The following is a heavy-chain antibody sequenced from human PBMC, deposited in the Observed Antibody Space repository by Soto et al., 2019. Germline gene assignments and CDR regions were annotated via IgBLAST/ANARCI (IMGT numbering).Heavy chain of an antibody. CDR3: ASPTGVSVAGSYGMDV. D-gene: IGHD6-19*01. J-gene: IGHJ6*02. V-gene: IGHV4-39*01. CDR2: IYYSGNT. CDR1: GASISSSDYY. Sequence: QLQLQESGPGLVKPSETLSLTCTVSGASISSSDYYWGWIRQSPGKRLEWIGNIYYSGNTYYNPSLKSRVTICIDTSKNQFSLRMSSVTAADTAVYYCASPTGVSVAGSYGMDVWGQGTTVTVSS.